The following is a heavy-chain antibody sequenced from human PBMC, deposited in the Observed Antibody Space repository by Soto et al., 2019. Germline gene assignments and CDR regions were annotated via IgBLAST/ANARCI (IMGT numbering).Heavy chain of an antibody. Sequence: SGPTLVNPTQTLTLTCTFSGFSFTTSGVGVGWIRQSPGKALEWLALIYWDDDKRYSPSLRDRLTITKDTSKNQVVLTMANMDPVGTVTYYCAHRLYGWYSGSYYGYWGQGILVTVSS. J-gene: IGHJ4*02. CDR1: GFSFTTSGVG. CDR2: IYWDDDK. CDR3: AHRLYGWYSGSYYGY. D-gene: IGHD1-26*01. V-gene: IGHV2-5*02.